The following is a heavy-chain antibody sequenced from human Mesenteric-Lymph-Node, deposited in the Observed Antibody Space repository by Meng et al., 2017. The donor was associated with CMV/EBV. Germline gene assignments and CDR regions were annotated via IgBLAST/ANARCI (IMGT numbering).Heavy chain of an antibody. J-gene: IGHJ5*02. V-gene: IGHV1-69*02. CDR2: IIPILGIA. CDR3: ATVLRYFYWGFDP. D-gene: IGHD3-9*01. Sequence: SVKVSCKASGSTFSSYTISWVRQAPGQGLEWMGRIIPILGIANYAQKFQGRVTITAENSTSTAYMELSSLRSEDTAVYYCATVLRYFYWGFDPWGQGTLVTVS. CDR1: GSTFSSYT.